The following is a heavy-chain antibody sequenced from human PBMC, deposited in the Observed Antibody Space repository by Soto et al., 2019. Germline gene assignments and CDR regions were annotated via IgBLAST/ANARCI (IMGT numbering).Heavy chain of an antibody. CDR3: AKGFSYYGSSGYDPDSFYI. V-gene: IGHV3-23*01. Sequence: EVQLLESGGGLVQPGGSLRLSCAASGFTFSSYAMSWVRQAPGKGLEWVSAISGSGGSTYYADSVKGRFTISRDNSKNTQYLQMNRLRAEDTAVYYCAKGFSYYGSSGYDPDSFYIWGQGTMVTGSS. CDR2: ISGSGGST. D-gene: IGHD3-22*01. J-gene: IGHJ3*02. CDR1: GFTFSSYA.